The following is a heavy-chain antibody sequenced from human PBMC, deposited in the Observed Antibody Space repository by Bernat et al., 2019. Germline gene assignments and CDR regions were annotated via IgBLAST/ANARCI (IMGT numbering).Heavy chain of an antibody. CDR3: ASGPYCGGDCSPRYYYFYMDV. J-gene: IGHJ6*03. V-gene: IGHV3-33*01. CDR2: IWYDGSNK. D-gene: IGHD2-21*01. CDR1: GFTFSSYG. Sequence: QVQLVESGGGVVQPGRSLRLSCAASGFTFSSYGMHWVRQAPGKGLEWVAVIWYDGSNKYYADSVKGRFTISRDNSKNTLYLQMNSLRAEDTAVSYCASGPYCGGDCSPRYYYFYMDVWGKGTTVTVSS.